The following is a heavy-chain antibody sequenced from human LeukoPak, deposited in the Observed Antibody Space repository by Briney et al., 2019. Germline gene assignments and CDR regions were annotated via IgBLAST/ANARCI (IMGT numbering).Heavy chain of an antibody. J-gene: IGHJ3*02. Sequence: GASVKVSCKASGYTFTSYDINWVRQATGQGLEWMGWMNPNSGNTGYAQKFQGRVTITRNTSISTAYMELSSLRSEDTAVYYCARGSLSGSYRRKAFDIWGQGTMVTVSS. CDR2: MNPNSGNT. CDR1: GYTFTSYD. D-gene: IGHD1-26*01. V-gene: IGHV1-8*03. CDR3: ARGSLSGSYRRKAFDI.